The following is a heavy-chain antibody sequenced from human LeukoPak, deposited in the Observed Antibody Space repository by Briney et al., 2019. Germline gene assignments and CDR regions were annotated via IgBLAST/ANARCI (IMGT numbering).Heavy chain of an antibody. J-gene: IGHJ4*02. CDR1: GYTFTGYY. CDR3: AGGIGRYSSSYFDY. CDR2: INPNSGDT. Sequence: ASVKVSCKTSGYTFTGYYVHWVRQAPGQGLEWMGWINPNSGDTKYAQSVQGRVTMTRDTSISTIYMELSRLRSDDTAVYYCAGGIGRYSSSYFDYWGQGTLVTVSS. D-gene: IGHD1-26*01. V-gene: IGHV1-2*02.